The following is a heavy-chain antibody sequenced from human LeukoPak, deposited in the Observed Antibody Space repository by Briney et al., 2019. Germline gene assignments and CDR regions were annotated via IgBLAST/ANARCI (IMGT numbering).Heavy chain of an antibody. CDR3: ACLPVAHNKYFDY. D-gene: IGHD6-19*01. CDR2: ISYSGNT. Sequence: KGSETLSLSCTVSGDSITSFSGDSITVSYWTWIRQPPGKGLEWLGDISYSGNTNYTPSLWTRVTMSVDTSKKQFFLRLSSVTAADTAVYYCACLPVAHNKYFDYWGQGIQVTASS. V-gene: IGHV4-59*08. CDR1: GDSITSFSGDSITVSY. J-gene: IGHJ4*02.